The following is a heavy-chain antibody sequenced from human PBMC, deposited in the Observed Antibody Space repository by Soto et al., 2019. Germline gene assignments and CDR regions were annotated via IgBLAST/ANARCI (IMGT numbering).Heavy chain of an antibody. V-gene: IGHV1-69*01. CDR3: VVVIQGGMDV. D-gene: IGHD3-22*01. J-gene: IGHJ6*02. CDR2: IIPIFGTA. Sequence: QVQLVQSGAEVKKPGSSVKVSCKASGGTFSSYAISWVRQAPGQGLEWMGGIIPIFGTANYAQKFQGRVTITADEARSAGYMEVRGVRSEDTAVYYCVVVIQGGMDVWGQGTTVTVSS. CDR1: GGTFSSYA.